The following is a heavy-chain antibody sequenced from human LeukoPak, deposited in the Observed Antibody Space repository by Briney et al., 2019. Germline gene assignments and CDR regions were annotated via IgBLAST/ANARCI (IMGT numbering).Heavy chain of an antibody. V-gene: IGHV3-30*18. CDR3: TKDDSKVWTSIFY. J-gene: IGHJ4*02. CDR2: ISYDGSNK. CDR1: GFTFSSYG. Sequence: PGRSLRLSCAASGFTFSSYGMHWVRQAPGKGLEWVAVISYDGSNKYYADSVKGRFTISRDNSKNTLYLQMNSLRAEDTAVYYCTKDDSKVWTSIFYWGQRALVTDCS. D-gene: IGHD3-3*02.